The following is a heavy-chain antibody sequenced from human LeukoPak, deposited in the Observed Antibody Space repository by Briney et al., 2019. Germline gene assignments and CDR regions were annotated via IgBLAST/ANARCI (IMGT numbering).Heavy chain of an antibody. D-gene: IGHD5-12*01. CDR1: GGSISSGDYY. CDR2: IYYSGST. Sequence: PSQTLSLTCTVSGGSISSGDYYWSWIRQPPGKGLEWIGYIYYSGSTYYNPSLKSRVTISVDTSKNQFPLKLSSVTAADTAVYYCASVRMRGYSGYGDYWGQGTLVTVSS. V-gene: IGHV4-30-4*01. J-gene: IGHJ4*02. CDR3: ASVRMRGYSGYGDY.